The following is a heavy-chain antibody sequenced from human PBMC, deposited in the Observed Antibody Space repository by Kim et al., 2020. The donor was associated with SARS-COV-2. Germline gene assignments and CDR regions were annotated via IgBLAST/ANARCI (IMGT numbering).Heavy chain of an antibody. Sequence: SETLSLTCTVSGGSISSYYWSWIRQPPGKGLEWIGYIYYSGSTNYNPSLKSRVTISVDTSKNQFSLKLSSVTAADTAVYYCARHLREGSSWSGIYYYYYMDVWGKGTTVTVSS. CDR2: IYYSGST. J-gene: IGHJ6*03. CDR1: GGSISSYY. CDR3: ARHLREGSSWSGIYYYYYMDV. V-gene: IGHV4-59*08. D-gene: IGHD6-13*01.